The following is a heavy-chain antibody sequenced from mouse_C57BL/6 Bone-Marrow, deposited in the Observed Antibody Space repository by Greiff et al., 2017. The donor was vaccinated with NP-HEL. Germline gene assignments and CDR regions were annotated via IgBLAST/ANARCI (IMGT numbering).Heavy chain of an antibody. CDR1: GYAFSSSW. CDR2: IYPGDGDT. J-gene: IGHJ2*01. Sequence: QVQLKESGPELVKPGASVKISCKASGYAFSSSWMNWVKQRPGKGLEWIGRIYPGDGDTNYNGKFKGKATLTADKSSSTAYMQLSSLTSEDSAVYVCAVHGYLYCFDYWGEGTTLTVTA. V-gene: IGHV1-82*01. CDR3: AVHGYLYCFDY. D-gene: IGHD2-2*01.